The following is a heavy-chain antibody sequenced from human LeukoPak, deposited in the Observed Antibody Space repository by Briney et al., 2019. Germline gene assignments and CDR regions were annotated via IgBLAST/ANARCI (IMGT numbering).Heavy chain of an antibody. CDR1: GGSMRNYY. Sequence: PSETLSLTCTVSGGSMRNYYWSWIRQYPGKGLECLGYIYYSGSTNFDPSLKSRVTISVDTSKNQFSLKLSSVTAADTAVYYCARVWNDILTGYDYYYYYMDVWGKGTTVTISS. CDR3: ARVWNDILTGYDYYYYYMDV. CDR2: IYYSGST. V-gene: IGHV4-59*01. D-gene: IGHD3-9*01. J-gene: IGHJ6*03.